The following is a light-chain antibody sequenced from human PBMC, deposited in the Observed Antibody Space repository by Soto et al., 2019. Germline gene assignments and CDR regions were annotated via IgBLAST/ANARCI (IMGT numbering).Light chain of an antibody. CDR2: GAS. J-gene: IGKJ4*01. CDR1: QSITNNY. CDR3: QQYGYLVT. Sequence: EIVVTKSAGTLSLSPEERATLSCMASQSITNNYLAWYQQKPGRAHRLLISGASSRATGIPDRFSGSGSGTDFTLTISRLEPEDFAMYYCQQYGYLVTFGGGTKVDNK. V-gene: IGKV3-20*01.